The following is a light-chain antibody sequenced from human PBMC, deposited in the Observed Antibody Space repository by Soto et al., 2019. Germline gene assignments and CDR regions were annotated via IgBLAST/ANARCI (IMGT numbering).Light chain of an antibody. CDR3: CSYAGSSTRKIV. Sequence: QSVLTQPASVSGSPGQSITISCTGTSSDVGSYNLVSWYQQHPGKAPKLMIYEVSKRPSGVSNRFSGSKSGNTASLTISGLQAEDEADYSCCSYAGSSTRKIVSETGPTVTVL. J-gene: IGLJ1*01. CDR1: SSDVGSYNL. V-gene: IGLV2-23*02. CDR2: EVS.